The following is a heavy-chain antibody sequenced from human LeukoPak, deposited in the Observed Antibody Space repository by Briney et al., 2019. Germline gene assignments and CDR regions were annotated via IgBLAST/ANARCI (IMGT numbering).Heavy chain of an antibody. CDR3: ARAYGSGWSPPYYYTGRDV. V-gene: IGHV1-2*02. Sequence: GASVKVSCKASGYTFTGYYMHWVRQAPGQGLEWMGWINPNSGGTNYAQKFQGRVTMTRDTSISTAYMELSRLRSDDTAVYYCARAYGSGWSPPYYYTGRDVWAKGTTVTVSS. CDR2: INPNSGGT. D-gene: IGHD6-19*01. J-gene: IGHJ6*04. CDR1: GYTFTGYY.